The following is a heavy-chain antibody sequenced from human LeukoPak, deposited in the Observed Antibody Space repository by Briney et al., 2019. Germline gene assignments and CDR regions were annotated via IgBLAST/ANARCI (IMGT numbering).Heavy chain of an antibody. V-gene: IGHV3-23*01. Sequence: PGGSLRLSCAASGFTFSSYAMNWVRQAPGKGLEWVSTISGSGGSTYYADSVKGRFTISRDNSKNTLYLQMNSLRAEDTAVYYCASPPASLYARGWFYCDYWGQGTLVTVSS. CDR3: ASPPASLYARGWFYCDY. CDR2: ISGSGGST. CDR1: GFTFSSYA. D-gene: IGHD6-19*01. J-gene: IGHJ4*02.